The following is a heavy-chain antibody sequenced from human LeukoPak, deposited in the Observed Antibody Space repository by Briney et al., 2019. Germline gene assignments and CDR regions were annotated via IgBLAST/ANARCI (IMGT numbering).Heavy chain of an antibody. V-gene: IGHV3-21*01. CDR2: ISSSSSYI. CDR1: GFTFSSYS. CDR3: ARVVGDYGRIHWYFDL. Sequence: GGSLRLSCAASGFTFSSYSMNWVRQAPGKGLEWVSSISSSSSYIYYADSVKGRFTISRDNAKNSLYLQMNSLRAEDTAVYYCARVVGDYGRIHWYFDLWGRGTLVTVSS. D-gene: IGHD4-17*01. J-gene: IGHJ2*01.